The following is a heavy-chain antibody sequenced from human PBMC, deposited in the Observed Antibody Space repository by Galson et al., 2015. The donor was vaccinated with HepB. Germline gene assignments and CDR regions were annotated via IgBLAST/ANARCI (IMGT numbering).Heavy chain of an antibody. J-gene: IGHJ4*02. Sequence: SLRLSCAASGFTFSSYAMSWVRQAPGKGLEWVPAISGSGGSTYYADSVKGRFTISRDNSKNALYLQMNSLRAEDTAVYYCAKAGPGGITFGGVIVWGSFDYWGQGTLVTVSS. CDR1: GFTFSSYA. CDR3: AKAGPGGITFGGVIVWGSFDY. V-gene: IGHV3-23*01. D-gene: IGHD3-16*02. CDR2: ISGSGGST.